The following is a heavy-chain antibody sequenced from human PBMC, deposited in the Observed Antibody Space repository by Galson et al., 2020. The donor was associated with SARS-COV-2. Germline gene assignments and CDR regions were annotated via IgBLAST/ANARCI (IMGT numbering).Heavy chain of an antibody. CDR1: GGSISSYY. Sequence: SETLSLTCTVSGGSISSYYWSWIRQPPGKGLEWIGYIYYSGSTNYNPSLKSRVTISVDTSKNQFSLKLSSVTAADTAVYYCARAHSEGSSWYDEYYYYYYGMDVWGQGTTVTVSS. D-gene: IGHD6-13*01. V-gene: IGHV4-59*13. CDR2: IYYSGST. CDR3: ARAHSEGSSWYDEYYYYYYGMDV. J-gene: IGHJ6*02.